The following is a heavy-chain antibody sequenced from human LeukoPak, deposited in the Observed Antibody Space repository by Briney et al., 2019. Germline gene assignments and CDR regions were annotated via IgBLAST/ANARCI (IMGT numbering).Heavy chain of an antibody. D-gene: IGHD3-3*01. CDR2: VYYSGST. CDR3: ARHGVLQFLEWSQYYFDY. J-gene: IGHJ4*02. V-gene: IGHV4-39*01. CDR1: GGSISSSSYY. Sequence: SETLSLTCTVSGGSISSSSYYWGWIRQPPGKGLEWIGSVYYSGSTYYNPSLKSRVTISVDTSKNQFSLKLSSVTAADTAVYYCARHGVLQFLEWSQYYFDYWGQGTLVTVSS.